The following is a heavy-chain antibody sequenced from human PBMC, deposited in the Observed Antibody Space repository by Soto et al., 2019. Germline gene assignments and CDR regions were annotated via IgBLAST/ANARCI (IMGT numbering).Heavy chain of an antibody. Sequence: EVQLVESGGGLVQPGRSLRLSCAASGFTFDDYAMHWVRQAPGKGLEWVSGISWNSGSIGYADSVKGRFTISRDNAKNSLYLQMNSLRAEDTALYYCAKAYYYDSSGYHPFDYWGQGTLVTVSS. CDR2: ISWNSGSI. CDR3: AKAYYYDSSGYHPFDY. D-gene: IGHD3-22*01. J-gene: IGHJ4*02. V-gene: IGHV3-9*01. CDR1: GFTFDDYA.